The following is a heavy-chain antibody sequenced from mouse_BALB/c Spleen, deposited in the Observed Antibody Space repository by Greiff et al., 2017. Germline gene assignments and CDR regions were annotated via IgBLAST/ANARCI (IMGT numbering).Heavy chain of an antibody. J-gene: IGHJ2*01. CDR1: GYTFTSYW. V-gene: IGHV1-69*02. Sequence: QVQLQQPGAELVKPGASVKLSCKASGYTFTSYWMHWVKQRPGQGLEWIGEIDPSDSYTNYNQKFKGKATLTVDKSSSTAYMQLSSLTSEDSAVYYCARPLYGNGAFDYWGQGTTLTVSS. CDR3: ARPLYGNGAFDY. D-gene: IGHD2-1*01. CDR2: IDPSDSYT.